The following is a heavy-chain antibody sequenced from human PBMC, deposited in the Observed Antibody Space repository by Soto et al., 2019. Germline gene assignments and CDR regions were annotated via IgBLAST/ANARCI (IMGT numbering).Heavy chain of an antibody. V-gene: IGHV5-51*01. CDR1: GNSFTSYW. Sequence: XESLKISCKCSGNSFTSYWIGLVLQMPGKGLEWMGIIYPGDSDTRYSPSFQGQVTISADKSISTAYLQWSSLKASDTAMYYCARQGTSYYDYVWGSYPHYYYYYGMDVWGQGTTVTVPS. CDR3: ARQGTSYYDYVWGSYPHYYYYYGMDV. J-gene: IGHJ6*02. D-gene: IGHD3-16*02. CDR2: IYPGDSDT.